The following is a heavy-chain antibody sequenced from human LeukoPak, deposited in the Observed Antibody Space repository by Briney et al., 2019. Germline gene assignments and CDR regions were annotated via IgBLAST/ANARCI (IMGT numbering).Heavy chain of an antibody. V-gene: IGHV1-46*01. CDR2: INPSGGST. CDR1: GYTFTSYY. Sequence: ASMKVSCKASGYTFTSYYMHWVRQAPGQGLEWMGIINPSGGSTSYAQKFQGRVTMTRDMSTSTVYMELSSLRSEDTAVYYCARALLSSSRRGPLDYWGQGTLVTVSS. D-gene: IGHD6-6*01. CDR3: ARALLSSSRRGPLDY. J-gene: IGHJ4*02.